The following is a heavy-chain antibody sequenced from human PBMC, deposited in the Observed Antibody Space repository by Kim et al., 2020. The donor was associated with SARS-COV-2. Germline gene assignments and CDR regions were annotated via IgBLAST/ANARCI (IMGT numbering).Heavy chain of an antibody. V-gene: IGHV4-34*01. D-gene: IGHD4-17*01. CDR3: ARGRGGTTVVTLGLGYYYYYGMVV. CDR2: INHSGST. CDR1: GGSFSGYY. Sequence: SETLSLTCAVYGGSFSGYYWSWIRQPPGKGLEWIGEINHSGSTNYNPSLKSRVTISVDTSKNQFSLKLSSVTAADTAVYYCARGRGGTTVVTLGLGYYYYYGMVVWGPGTTVTVSS. J-gene: IGHJ6*02.